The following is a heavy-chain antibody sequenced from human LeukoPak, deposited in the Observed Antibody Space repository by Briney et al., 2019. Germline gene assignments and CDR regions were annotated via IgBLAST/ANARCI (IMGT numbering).Heavy chain of an antibody. J-gene: IGHJ1*01. CDR3: ARDDYGDYTFHH. CDR1: GGSISSYY. Sequence: PSETLSLTCTVSGGSISSYYWSWIRQPPGKGLQWIGYIHYGGSTNYNPSLKSRVTISVDTSKNQFSLKLTSVTAADTAVYYCARDDYGDYTFHHWGQGTLVTVSS. CDR2: IHYGGST. V-gene: IGHV4-59*01. D-gene: IGHD4-17*01.